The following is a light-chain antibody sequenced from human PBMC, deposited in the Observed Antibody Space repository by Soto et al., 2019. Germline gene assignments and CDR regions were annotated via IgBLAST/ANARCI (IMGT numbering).Light chain of an antibody. V-gene: IGLV1-44*01. CDR2: RNN. CDR3: ASWDDSLSAWV. CDR1: SSNIGTNT. Sequence: QLVLAQPPSASGTPGQRVTISCSGSSSNIGTNTVTWYQQLPATAPSLLIYRNNQRPSGVPDRFSGSKSGTSASLAISGLQSEDEADYYCASWDDSLSAWVFGGGTKVTVL. J-gene: IGLJ3*02.